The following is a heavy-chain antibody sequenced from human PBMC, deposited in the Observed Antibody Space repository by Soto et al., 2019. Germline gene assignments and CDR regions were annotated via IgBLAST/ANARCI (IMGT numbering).Heavy chain of an antibody. V-gene: IGHV3-30*18. CDR2: ISYDGSNK. CDR1: GFTFSSYG. CDR3: AKDYYYDSSGYYYRQGKYYFDY. J-gene: IGHJ4*02. Sequence: QVQLVESGGGVVQPGRSLRLSCAASGFTFSSYGMHWVRQAPGKGLEWVAVISYDGSNKYYADSVKGRFTISRDNSKNTLYLQINSLRAEDTAVYYCAKDYYYDSSGYYYRQGKYYFDYWGQGTLVTVSS. D-gene: IGHD3-22*01.